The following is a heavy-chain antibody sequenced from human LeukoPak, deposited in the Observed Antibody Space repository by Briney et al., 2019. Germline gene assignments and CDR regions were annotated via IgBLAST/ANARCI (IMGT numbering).Heavy chain of an antibody. V-gene: IGHV1-69*04. D-gene: IGHD3-10*01. CDR2: IIPILGIA. Sequence: GASVKVSCKASGGTFSSYAISWVRQAPGQGLEWMGRIIPILGIANYAQKFQGRVTITADKSTSTAYMELSSLGSEDTAVYYCARDKMGYYYGSGSPLPDYWGQGTLVTVSS. CDR3: ARDKMGYYYGSGSPLPDY. J-gene: IGHJ4*02. CDR1: GGTFSSYA.